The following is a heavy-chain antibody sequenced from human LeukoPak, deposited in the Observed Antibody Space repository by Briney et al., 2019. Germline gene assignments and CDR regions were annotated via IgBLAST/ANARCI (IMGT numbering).Heavy chain of an antibody. CDR2: IYYGGST. Sequence: SETLSLTCTVSGGSVSSSHYWGWIRQPPGKGLEWIGSIYYGGSTYYNASLRSRVTTSVDTSKNQFFLKLSSVTAADTAVYYCAKSTYYYDTFVNAFDFWGQGTVVTVSS. D-gene: IGHD3-22*01. CDR3: AKSTYYYDTFVNAFDF. V-gene: IGHV4-39*07. J-gene: IGHJ3*01. CDR1: GGSVSSSHY.